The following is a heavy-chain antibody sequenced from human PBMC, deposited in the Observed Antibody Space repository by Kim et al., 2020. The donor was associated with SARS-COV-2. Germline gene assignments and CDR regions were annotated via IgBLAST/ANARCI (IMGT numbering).Heavy chain of an antibody. D-gene: IGHD2-21*01. V-gene: IGHV3-9*01. CDR1: GFTFDDYA. Sequence: GGSLRLSCAASGFTFDDYAMHWVRQAPGKGLEWVSGISWNSGSIGYADSVKGRFTISRDNAKNSLYLQMNSLRAEDTALYYCAKDIVPGDLYYYYMDVWGKGTTVTVSS. CDR3: AKDIVPGDLYYYYMDV. J-gene: IGHJ6*03. CDR2: ISWNSGSI.